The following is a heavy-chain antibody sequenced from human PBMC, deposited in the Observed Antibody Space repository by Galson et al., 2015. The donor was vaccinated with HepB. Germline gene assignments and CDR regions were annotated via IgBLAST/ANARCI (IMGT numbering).Heavy chain of an antibody. J-gene: IGHJ6*02. CDR3: AGALLYYHYAMDV. D-gene: IGHD1-26*01. V-gene: IGHV4-30-4*01. Sequence: TLSLTCAVSGGSINSGDYYWSWIRQPPGKGLEWIGYIYYSGSTYYNPSLKSRLTISVDTSKNQFSLNLSSVTAADTAVYYCAGALLYYHYAMDVWGQGTTVTVSS. CDR1: GGSINSGDYY. CDR2: IYYSGST.